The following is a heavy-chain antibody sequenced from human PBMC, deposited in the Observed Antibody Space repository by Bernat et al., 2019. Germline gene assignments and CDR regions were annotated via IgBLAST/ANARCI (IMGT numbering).Heavy chain of an antibody. CDR2: IIPILGIA. D-gene: IGHD2-15*01. CDR3: ARVVDGNRPRWFDP. V-gene: IGHV1-69*02. CDR1: GDTFSSYT. J-gene: IGHJ5*02. Sequence: QVQLVQSGAEVKKPGSSVKVSCKASGDTFSSYTISWVRQAPGQGLEWMGRIIPILGIANYAQKFQGRVTITADKSTSTAYMELSSLRSEDTAVYYCARVVDGNRPRWFDPWGQGTLVTVSS.